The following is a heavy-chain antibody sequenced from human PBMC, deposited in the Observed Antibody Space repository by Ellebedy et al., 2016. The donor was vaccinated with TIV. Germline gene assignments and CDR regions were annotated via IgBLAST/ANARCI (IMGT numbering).Heavy chain of an antibody. CDR3: ATDRGRRRSLDY. CDR1: GYTFTTYY. CDR2: INPSGGST. D-gene: IGHD3-10*01. J-gene: IGHJ4*02. Sequence: AASVKVSCKASGYTFTTYYMHWVRQAPGQGLEWMGIINPSGGSTTYAQKLQGRVTMTRDTSTNTAYMELRSLRSDDTAVYYCATDRGRRRSLDYWGQGTLVTVSS. V-gene: IGHV1-46*04.